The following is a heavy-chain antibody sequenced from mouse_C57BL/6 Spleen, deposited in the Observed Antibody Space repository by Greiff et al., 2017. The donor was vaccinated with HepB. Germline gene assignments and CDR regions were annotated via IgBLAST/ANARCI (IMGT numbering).Heavy chain of an antibody. Sequence: EVKLMESGGGLVQPKGSLKLSCAASGFSFNTYAMNWVRQAPGKGLEWVARIRSKSNNYATYYADSVKDRFTISRDDSESMLYLQMNNLKTEDTAMYYCVRQGDYYGYFDYWGQGTTLTVSS. V-gene: IGHV10-1*01. CDR1: GFSFNTYA. J-gene: IGHJ2*01. CDR2: IRSKSNNYAT. CDR3: VRQGDYYGYFDY. D-gene: IGHD1-1*01.